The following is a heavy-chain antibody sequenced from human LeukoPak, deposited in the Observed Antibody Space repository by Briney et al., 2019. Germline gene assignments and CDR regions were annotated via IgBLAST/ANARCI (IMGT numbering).Heavy chain of an antibody. V-gene: IGHV4-4*09. J-gene: IGHJ4*02. CDR1: GDSISSYY. Sequence: SETLSLTCTVSGDSISSYYWSWIRQPPGKGLEWIGYIYTSGGTNYIPSLKGRVTISIDTSKNQFSLKLSSVAAADSAVYYCARLTRLSTSPDRYYLDYWGQGTLVTVSS. CDR3: ARLTRLSTSPDRYYLDY. D-gene: IGHD6-6*01. CDR2: IYTSGGT.